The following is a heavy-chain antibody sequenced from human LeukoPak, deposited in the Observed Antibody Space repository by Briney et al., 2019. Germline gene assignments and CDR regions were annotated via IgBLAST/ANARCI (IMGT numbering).Heavy chain of an antibody. CDR1: GFTFSSYA. CDR3: AGRGGVIAY. CDR2: ISGSGAGT. J-gene: IGHJ4*02. V-gene: IGHV3-23*01. D-gene: IGHD3-16*01. Sequence: RAGGSLRLSCAASGFTFSSYAMSWVRQAPGKGLEWVSTISGSGAGTYYADSVKGRFTISRDNAKNSLYLQMNSLRAEDTAVYYCAGRGGVIAYWGQGTLVTVSS.